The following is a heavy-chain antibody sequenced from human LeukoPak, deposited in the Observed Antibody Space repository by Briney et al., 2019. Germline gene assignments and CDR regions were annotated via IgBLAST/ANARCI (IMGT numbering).Heavy chain of an antibody. Sequence: PGGSLRLSCAASGFTFSSYWMSWVRQAPGKGLEWVANIKQDGSEKYYVDSVKGRFTISRDNAKNSLYLQMNSLRAQDTAVYYCARGRSSWSSPCAYWGQGTLVTVSS. V-gene: IGHV3-7*01. D-gene: IGHD6-13*01. CDR3: ARGRSSWSSPCAY. CDR2: IKQDGSEK. CDR1: GFTFSSYW. J-gene: IGHJ4*02.